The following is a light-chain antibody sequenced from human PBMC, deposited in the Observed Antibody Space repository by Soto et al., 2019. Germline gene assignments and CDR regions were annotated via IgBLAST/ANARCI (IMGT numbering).Light chain of an antibody. CDR3: QQYNNWPPFT. V-gene: IGKV3-15*01. CDR2: GAS. J-gene: IGKJ3*01. Sequence: EIVLTQSPATLSVSPGERATLSCRASQSVSSNLAWYQQKPGQAPRLLIYGASTRATGIPARFSGSGSGTEFNLSISSLQSEDFAVYYCQQYNNWPPFTFGPGNKVDIK. CDR1: QSVSSN.